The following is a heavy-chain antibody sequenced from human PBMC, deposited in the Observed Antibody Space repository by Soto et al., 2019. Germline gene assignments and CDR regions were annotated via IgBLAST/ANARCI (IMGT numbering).Heavy chain of an antibody. CDR1: GDSMSSSDYY. Sequence: SETLSLTCAVSGDSMSSSDYYWGWIRQPPGKGLEWIGNIYYSGSTNYNPSLKSRVTISVDTSKNHFSLKLSSVTAADTAVYYCARGENVGRYLNVWGKGITVTVSS. CDR2: IYYSGST. D-gene: IGHD3-9*01. V-gene: IGHV4-39*02. J-gene: IGHJ6*04. CDR3: ARGENVGRYLNV.